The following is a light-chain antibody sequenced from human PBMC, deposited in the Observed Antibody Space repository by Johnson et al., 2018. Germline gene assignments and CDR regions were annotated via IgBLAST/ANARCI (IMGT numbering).Light chain of an antibody. CDR1: SSNLGNNY. J-gene: IGLJ1*01. V-gene: IGLV1-51*02. CDR3: VTWDSSLSAGNV. Sequence: QSVLTQPPSVSAAPGQKVTISCSGSSSNLGNNYVSWYQQLPGTAPKLLIYENNKRPSGLPDRFSGSKSGPSATLGITGLQTGDEAEYYCVTWDSSLSAGNVFGTGTKVTVL. CDR2: ENN.